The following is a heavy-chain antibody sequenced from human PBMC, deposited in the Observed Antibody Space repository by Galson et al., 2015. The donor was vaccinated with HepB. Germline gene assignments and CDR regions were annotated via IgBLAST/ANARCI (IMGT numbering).Heavy chain of an antibody. CDR1: GFTFSSYG. D-gene: IGHD2-21*01. J-gene: IGHJ4*02. CDR2: ISYDGSNK. Sequence: SLRLSCAASGFTFSSYGMHWVRQAPGKGLEWVAVISYDGSNKYYADSVKGRFTISRDNSKNTLYLQMNSLRAEDTAVYYCAKDVTRGGYWTAGYYWGQGTLVTVPS. V-gene: IGHV3-30*18. CDR3: AKDVTRGGYWTAGYY.